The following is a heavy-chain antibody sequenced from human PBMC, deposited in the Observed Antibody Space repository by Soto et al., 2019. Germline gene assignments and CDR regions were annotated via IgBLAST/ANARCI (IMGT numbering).Heavy chain of an antibody. Sequence: PGGSLCLSCAASGFSVSSYGMDWVRQAPGKGMEWVAVISYVGSNKYYADSLKGRFTISRDNSKNTLYLQMNSLRAEDTAVYYCAKAVRNYYDSSGYYYDAFDIWGQGTMVTVSS. CDR3: AKAVRNYYDSSGYYYDAFDI. CDR2: ISYVGSNK. J-gene: IGHJ3*02. V-gene: IGHV3-30*18. CDR1: GFSVSSYG. D-gene: IGHD3-22*01.